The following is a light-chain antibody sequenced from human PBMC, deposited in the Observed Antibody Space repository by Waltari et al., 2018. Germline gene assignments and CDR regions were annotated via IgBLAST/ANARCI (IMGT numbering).Light chain of an antibody. V-gene: IGKV2-28*01. CDR3: MQALQTPYT. CDR2: LGS. J-gene: IGKJ2*01. Sequence: DIVMTQSPLSLPVTHGEPASISCRSSQSLLHSNGYNYLDWYLQKPGQCPQLLIYLGSNRAAGVPDRFSGSGSGTDFTLKISRVEAEDVGVYYCMQALQTPYTFGQGTKLEIK. CDR1: QSLLHSNGYNY.